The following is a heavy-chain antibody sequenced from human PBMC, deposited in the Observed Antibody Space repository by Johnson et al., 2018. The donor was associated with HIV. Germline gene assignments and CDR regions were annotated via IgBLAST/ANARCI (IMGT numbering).Heavy chain of an antibody. Sequence: VQLVESGGGLVQPGGSLRLSCAASGFAFRTYWLVWVRQVPGKRPVWVARIYNDGSRTTYADPVRGRFNISRDNAKYTVDLQMNSLRVEDTAVYYCAKVDCGGDTCAGYDPFDLWGQGTLVTVSS. D-gene: IGHD2-21*01. J-gene: IGHJ3*01. CDR1: GFAFRTYW. V-gene: IGHV3-74*03. CDR3: AKVDCGGDTCAGYDPFDL. CDR2: IYNDGSRT.